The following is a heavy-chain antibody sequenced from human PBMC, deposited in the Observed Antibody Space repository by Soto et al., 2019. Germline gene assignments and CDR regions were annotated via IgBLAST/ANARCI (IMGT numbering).Heavy chain of an antibody. D-gene: IGHD3-9*01. CDR3: ARAQFSDILTADDYGMDV. CDR1: GGNFRSEA. V-gene: IGHV1-69*13. J-gene: IGHJ6*02. Sequence: SVKVSCKASGGNFRSEAISWVRQAPGHGLEWMGRIIPMFSTPHYAQKFQGRVTIIADESTTTVNMEMRGLTYEDTAVYYCARAQFSDILTADDYGMDVWGQGTSVTVSS. CDR2: IIPMFSTP.